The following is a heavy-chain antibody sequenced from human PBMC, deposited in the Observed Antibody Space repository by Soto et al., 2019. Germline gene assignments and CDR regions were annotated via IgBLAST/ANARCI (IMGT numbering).Heavy chain of an antibody. CDR2: IIPIFGTA. D-gene: IGHD2-21*02. CDR3: ARSGAYCGGDCYYYYYYGMDV. J-gene: IGHJ6*02. CDR1: GGTFSSYA. V-gene: IGHV1-69*13. Sequence: GASVKVSCKASGGTFSSYAISWVRQAPGQGLEWMGGIIPIFGTANYAQKFQGRVTITADESTSTAYMELSSLRSEDTAVYYCARSGAYCGGDCYYYYYYGMDVWGQGTTVTVSS.